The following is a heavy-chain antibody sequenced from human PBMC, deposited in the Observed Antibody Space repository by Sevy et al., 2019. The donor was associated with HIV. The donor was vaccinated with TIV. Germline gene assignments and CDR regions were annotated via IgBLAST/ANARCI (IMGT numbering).Heavy chain of an antibody. J-gene: IGHJ1*01. CDR1: GFTFSSYA. V-gene: IGHV3-30*04. D-gene: IGHD3-9*01. Sequence: GGSLRLSCAASGFTFSSYAMHWVRQAPGKGLEWVAVISYDGSNKYYADSVKGRFTISRVNSKNTLYLQMNSLRAEDTAVYYCARDLNMEYFQHWGQGTLVTVSS. CDR2: ISYDGSNK. CDR3: ARDLNMEYFQH.